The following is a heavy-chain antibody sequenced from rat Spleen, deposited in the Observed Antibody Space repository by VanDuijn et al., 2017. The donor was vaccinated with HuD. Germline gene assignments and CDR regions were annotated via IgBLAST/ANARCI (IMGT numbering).Heavy chain of an antibody. V-gene: IGHV5-29*01. CDR3: VRXGYXXDWYXDF. J-gene: IGHJ1*01. Sequence: EVQLVESDGGLVRPGRSLKLSCATSGFTFSDFYMAWVRQAPTKGLEWVATISYDGSSTYYRYSVKGRFTISRDNGKSILYLEMESLRSEDMATYYCVRXGYXXDWYXDFWGPGXMVTVSS. CDR1: GFTFSDFY. D-gene: IGHD2-3*01. CDR2: ISYDGSST.